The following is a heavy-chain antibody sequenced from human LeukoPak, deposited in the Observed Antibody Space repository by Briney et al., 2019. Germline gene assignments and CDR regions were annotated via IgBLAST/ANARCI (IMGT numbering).Heavy chain of an antibody. D-gene: IGHD6-6*01. CDR1: GYSFTSYW. V-gene: IGHV5-51*01. Sequence: GESLQISCQGSGYSFTSYWIGWVRQLPGKGLEWMGIIYPGDSDTRYSPSFQGQVTISADKSISTAYLQWSSLKASDTAMYYCARQSSSTGGGFDYWGQGTLVTVSS. CDR2: IYPGDSDT. J-gene: IGHJ4*02. CDR3: ARQSSSTGGGFDY.